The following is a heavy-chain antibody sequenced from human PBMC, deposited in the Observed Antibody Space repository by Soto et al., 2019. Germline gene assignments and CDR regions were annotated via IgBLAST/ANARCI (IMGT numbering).Heavy chain of an antibody. V-gene: IGHV1-18*04. CDR3: AREIAAAGTERFDP. D-gene: IGHD6-13*01. CDR2: ISAYNGNT. Sequence: GASVKVSCKASGYTFTSYGISWVRQVPGQGLEWMGWISAYNGNTNYAQKLQGRVTMTTDTSTSTAYMELRSLRSDDTAVYYCAREIAAAGTERFDPWGQGTLVTVSS. J-gene: IGHJ5*02. CDR1: GYTFTSYG.